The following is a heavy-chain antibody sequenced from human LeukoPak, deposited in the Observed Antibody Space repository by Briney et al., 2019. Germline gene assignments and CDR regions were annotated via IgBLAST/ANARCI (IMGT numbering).Heavy chain of an antibody. D-gene: IGHD2-15*01. CDR2: ISWDGDST. CDR1: GFTFDDYT. V-gene: IGHV3-43*01. Sequence: GGSLRLSCAASGFTFDDYTMHWVRQAPGKGLEWVSLISWDGDSTYYADSVKGRFTTSRDNSKNSLYLQMNSLRTEDTALYYCAKDIGVGSCNGCLFDYWGQGTLVTVSS. CDR3: AKDIGVGSCNGCLFDY. J-gene: IGHJ4*02.